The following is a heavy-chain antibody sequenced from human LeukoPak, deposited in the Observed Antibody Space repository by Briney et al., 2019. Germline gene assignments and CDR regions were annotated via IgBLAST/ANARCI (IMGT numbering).Heavy chain of an antibody. D-gene: IGHD3-16*01. CDR1: GFTFSIYA. J-gene: IGHJ4*02. CDR2: IGGNGGST. CDR3: ARDTGPETYYDYVWEQGHYFDY. Sequence: PGGSLRPSCAASGFTFSIYAMHWVRQAPGKGLEYVSAIGGNGGSTYYANSVQGRFTISRDNSKNTLYLQMGSLRAEDMAVYYCARDTGPETYYDYVWEQGHYFDYWGQGTLVTVSS. V-gene: IGHV3-64*01.